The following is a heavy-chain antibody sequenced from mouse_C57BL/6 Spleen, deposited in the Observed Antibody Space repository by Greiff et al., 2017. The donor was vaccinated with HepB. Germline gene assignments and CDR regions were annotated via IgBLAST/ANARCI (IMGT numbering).Heavy chain of an antibody. CDR3: ARLSKHYAMDD. Sequence: QVQLQQPGAELVKPGASVKLSCKASGYTFTSYWMQWVKQRPGQGLEWIGEIDPSDSYTNYNQKFKGKATLTVDTSSSTAYMQLSSLTSEDSAVYYCARLSKHYAMDDWGQGTSVTVSS. CDR1: GYTFTSYW. V-gene: IGHV1-50*01. J-gene: IGHJ4*01. CDR2: IDPSDSYT.